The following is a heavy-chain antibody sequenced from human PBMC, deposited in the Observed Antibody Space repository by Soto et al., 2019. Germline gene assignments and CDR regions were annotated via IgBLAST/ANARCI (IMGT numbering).Heavy chain of an antibody. CDR1: GFTFTSSA. CDR3: ARELPPGPGTFREDALDI. J-gene: IGHJ3*02. D-gene: IGHD2-2*01. Sequence: SVKVSCKASGFTFTSSAVQWVRQARGQRLEWLGWIVLGSGNTNYAQKFQERVTITRDMSTSTAYMELSSLRSEDTAVYYCARELPPGPGTFREDALDIWGEGTTVTVSS. CDR2: IVLGSGNT. V-gene: IGHV1-58*01.